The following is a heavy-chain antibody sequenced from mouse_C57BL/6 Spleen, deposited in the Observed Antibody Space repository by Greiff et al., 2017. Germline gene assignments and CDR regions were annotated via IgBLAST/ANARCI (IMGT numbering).Heavy chain of an antibody. CDR3: ARDPNSYYFDY. Sequence: EVHLVESGGGLVKPGGSLKLSCAASGFTFSSYAMSWVRQTPEKRLEWVATISDGGSYTYYPDNVKGRFTISRDNAKNNLYLQMSHLKSEDTAMYYCARDPNSYYFDYWGQGTTLTVSS. CDR1: GFTFSSYA. V-gene: IGHV5-4*01. CDR2: ISDGGSYT. J-gene: IGHJ2*01.